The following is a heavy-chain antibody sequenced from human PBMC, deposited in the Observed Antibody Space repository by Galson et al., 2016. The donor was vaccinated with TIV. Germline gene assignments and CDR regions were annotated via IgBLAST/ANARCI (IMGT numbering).Heavy chain of an antibody. Sequence: ETLSLTCAVYGGSFSVYYWSWIRQPPGKGLEWIGEIIHSGSTNYNPSLKSRVTISVDTSKSQFSLKLSSVTAADTAVYYCARGRVAPRVVGYYYYPMDVWGQGTTVTVSS. J-gene: IGHJ6*02. V-gene: IGHV4-34*01. D-gene: IGHD6-6*01. CDR3: ARGRVAPRVVGYYYYPMDV. CDR1: GGSFSVYY. CDR2: IIHSGST.